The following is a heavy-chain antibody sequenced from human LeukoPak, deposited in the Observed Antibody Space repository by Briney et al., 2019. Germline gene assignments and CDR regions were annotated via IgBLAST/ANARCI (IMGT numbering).Heavy chain of an antibody. CDR1: GFTFRSYG. CDR2: ISYDGSNK. CDR3: AKVGDDILTNYYYYYGMDV. J-gene: IGHJ6*02. Sequence: GGSLRLSCAASGFTFRSYGMHWVRQAPGKGLEWVAVISYDGSNKYYADSVQGRFTISRDNSKNTLYLQMNSLRAEDTAVYYCAKVGDDILTNYYYYYGMDVWGQGTTVTVSS. D-gene: IGHD3-9*01. V-gene: IGHV3-30*18.